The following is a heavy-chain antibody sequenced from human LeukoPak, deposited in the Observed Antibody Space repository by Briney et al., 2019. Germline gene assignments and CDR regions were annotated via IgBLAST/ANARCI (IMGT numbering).Heavy chain of an antibody. J-gene: IGHJ4*02. CDR2: MNPNSGNT. V-gene: IGHV1-8*01. CDR3: ARKHYNWNDALDY. Sequence: ASVKVSCEASGYTFTSYDINWVRQATGQGLEWMGWMNPNSGNTGYAQKFQGRVTMTRNTSISTAYMELSSLRSEDTAVYYCARKHYNWNDALDYWGQGTLVTVSS. CDR1: GYTFTSYD. D-gene: IGHD1-1*01.